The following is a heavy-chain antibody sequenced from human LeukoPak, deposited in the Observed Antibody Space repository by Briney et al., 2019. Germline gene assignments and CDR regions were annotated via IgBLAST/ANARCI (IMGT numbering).Heavy chain of an antibody. Sequence: PSETLSLTCTVSGGSISRSTSYWGWIRQPPGKGLEWIGSIYYSGTTYYNPSLKSRLTISVYTSKNHFSLKLSSVTAADTAVYYCASRRMSLALAYWGQGALVTVSS. CDR3: ASRRMSLALAY. V-gene: IGHV4-39*02. D-gene: IGHD5-12*01. J-gene: IGHJ4*02. CDR1: GGSISRSTSY. CDR2: IYYSGTT.